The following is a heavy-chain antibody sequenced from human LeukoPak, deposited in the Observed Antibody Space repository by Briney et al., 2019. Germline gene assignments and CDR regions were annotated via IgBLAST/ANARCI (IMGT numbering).Heavy chain of an antibody. J-gene: IGHJ4*02. CDR3: ASRPGSASG. Sequence: SETLSLTCTVSGASISNTLYYWDWIRQPPGKGLEWIGTIYYSGSTYYNPSLKSRVTISMDTSKNQFSLKMYSLTAADTAVYYCASRPGSASGWGQGTLVTVSS. CDR1: GASISNTLYY. CDR2: IYYSGST. V-gene: IGHV4-39*07. D-gene: IGHD6-19*01.